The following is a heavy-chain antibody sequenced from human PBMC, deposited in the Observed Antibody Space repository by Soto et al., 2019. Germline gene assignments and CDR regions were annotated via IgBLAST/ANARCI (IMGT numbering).Heavy chain of an antibody. Sequence: SVKVSCKASGGTFSSYAISWVRQAPGQGLEWMGGIIPIFGTANYAQKFQGRVTITADKSTSTAYMELSSLRSEDTAVYYCARAGFSAIQIFYYYGMDVWGQGTTVTVSS. CDR2: IIPIFGTA. CDR1: GGTFSSYA. V-gene: IGHV1-69*06. J-gene: IGHJ6*02. CDR3: ARAGFSAIQIFYYYGMDV. D-gene: IGHD2-21*02.